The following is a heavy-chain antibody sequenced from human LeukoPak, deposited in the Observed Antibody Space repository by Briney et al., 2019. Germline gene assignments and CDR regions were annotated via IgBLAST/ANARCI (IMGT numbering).Heavy chain of an antibody. CDR1: GFTFSSYS. Sequence: GGSLRLSCAASGFTFSSYSMNWVRQAPGKGLEWVSSISSSSSYIYYADSVKGRFTISRDNAKNSLYLQMNSLRAEDTAVYYCASSPEVDYYYDVMDVWGQGTTVTVSS. CDR3: ASSPEVDYYYDVMDV. CDR2: ISSSSSYI. V-gene: IGHV3-21*04. J-gene: IGHJ6*02.